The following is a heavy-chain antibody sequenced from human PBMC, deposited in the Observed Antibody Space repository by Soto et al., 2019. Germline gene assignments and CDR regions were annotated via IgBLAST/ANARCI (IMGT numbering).Heavy chain of an antibody. J-gene: IGHJ4*02. CDR3: ARQIYDSDTGPNFQYYFDS. CDR2: IDPSDSQT. Sequence: ESLKISCTGSGYIFAGYWMTWVRQKPGKGLGWVGRIDPSDSQTYYSPSFRGHVTISVTKSITTVFLQWSSLRASDTAMYYCARQIYDSDTGPNFQYYFDSWGQGTPVTVSS. CDR1: GYIFAGYW. V-gene: IGHV5-10-1*01. D-gene: IGHD3-22*01.